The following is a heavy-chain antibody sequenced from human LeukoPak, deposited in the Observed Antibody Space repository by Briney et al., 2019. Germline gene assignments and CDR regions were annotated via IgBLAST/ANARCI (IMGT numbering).Heavy chain of an antibody. Sequence: GSLRLSCAASGFTFSSYALSWVRQAPGKGLEWVSSISGSGGSTYYADSVKGRVTISRDNSKNTLYLQMNSLRDEDTAIYYCAKAPRGGYDSRIDYWGQGTLVTVSS. CDR3: AKAPRGGYDSRIDY. D-gene: IGHD5-12*01. CDR1: GFTFSSYA. J-gene: IGHJ4*02. CDR2: ISGSGGST. V-gene: IGHV3-23*01.